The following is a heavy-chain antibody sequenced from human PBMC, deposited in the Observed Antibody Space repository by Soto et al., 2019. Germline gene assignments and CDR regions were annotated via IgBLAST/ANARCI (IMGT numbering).Heavy chain of an antibody. CDR3: AKVLTDDNGWYHFDS. Sequence: EVQLLESGGGLVQPGGSLRLSCVTSGFTFSSCTINWVRQAPGQGLEWVSSVRRSGAYYADSVKGRFTISRDNSRSTLYLQMDSLRAEDTAVYYCAKVLTDDNGWYHFDSWGQGTLVTVSS. V-gene: IGHV3-23*01. J-gene: IGHJ4*02. D-gene: IGHD6-19*01. CDR1: GFTFSSCT. CDR2: VRRSGA.